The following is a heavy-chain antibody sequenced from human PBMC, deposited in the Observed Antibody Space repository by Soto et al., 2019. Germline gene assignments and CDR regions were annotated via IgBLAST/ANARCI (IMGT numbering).Heavy chain of an antibody. Sequence: PSETLSLTCTVSGGSISSYYWSWIRQPPGKGLEWIGYIYYSGSTNYNPSLKSRVTISVDTSKNQFSLKLSSVTAADTAVYYCARHGGYDNGDYFGWFDPWGQGTLVTVSS. CDR1: GGSISSYY. V-gene: IGHV4-59*08. J-gene: IGHJ5*02. CDR3: ARHGGYDNGDYFGWFDP. D-gene: IGHD4-17*01. CDR2: IYYSGST.